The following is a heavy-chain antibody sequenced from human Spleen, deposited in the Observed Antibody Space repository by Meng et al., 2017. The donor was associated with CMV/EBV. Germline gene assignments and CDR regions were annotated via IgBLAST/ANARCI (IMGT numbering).Heavy chain of an antibody. Sequence: GGSLRLSCAASGFTFDDFGMSWVRQAPGKGLEWVSRINPNGGSTGYVDSVKGRFTISRDDSKSTLYLQMNSLRDDDTAVYYCAKDRGYYDSSGYLIWGQGTLVTVSS. CDR3: AKDRGYYDSSGYLI. CDR1: GFTFDDFG. J-gene: IGHJ4*02. D-gene: IGHD3-22*01. V-gene: IGHV3-20*04. CDR2: INPNGGST.